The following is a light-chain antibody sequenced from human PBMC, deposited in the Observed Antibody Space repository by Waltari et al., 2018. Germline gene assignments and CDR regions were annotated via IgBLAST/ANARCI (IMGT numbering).Light chain of an antibody. J-gene: IGLJ1*01. Sequence: QSVLTQPPSASGTPGQRVTISCSGSSSNIGSNYVYWYQQLPGTAPKLLIDRNNRRPSGVPDRFSGSKSGASASLAISGLRSEDEADYYCAAWDDSLSGLYVFGTGTKVTVL. V-gene: IGLV1-47*01. CDR2: RNN. CDR1: SSNIGSNY. CDR3: AAWDDSLSGLYV.